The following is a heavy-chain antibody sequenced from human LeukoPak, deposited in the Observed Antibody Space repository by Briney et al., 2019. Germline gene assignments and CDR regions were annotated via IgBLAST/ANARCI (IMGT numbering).Heavy chain of an antibody. CDR2: IKSDGSST. V-gene: IGHV3-74*01. Sequence: GGSLSLSCAASGCIFSSYWMHWVRQARGEGVMCVSRIKSDGSSTRYAVSVEGRFTISRNNPKNSLYLQMNSLRAEDTPVYYCARDRDPGYNDSSGYRRVNAFDIWGQGTMVTVSS. CDR3: ARDRDPGYNDSSGYRRVNAFDI. CDR1: GCIFSSYW. J-gene: IGHJ3*02. D-gene: IGHD3-22*01.